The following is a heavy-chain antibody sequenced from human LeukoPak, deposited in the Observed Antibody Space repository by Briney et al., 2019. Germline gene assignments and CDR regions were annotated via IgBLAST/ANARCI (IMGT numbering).Heavy chain of an antibody. CDR2: ICGSNGNT. CDR3: ARYPLSYSSNWHYYFDY. CDR1: GYTFTSYG. V-gene: IGHV1-18*01. Sequence: ASVKVSCKASGYTFTSYGVSWVRQAPGQGLEWMGWICGSNGNTNNAQKVQGRVTMTTDTSTSTAYMELKSLRSDDTAVYYCARYPLSYSSNWHYYFDYWGQGTLLTVSS. D-gene: IGHD6-13*01. J-gene: IGHJ4*02.